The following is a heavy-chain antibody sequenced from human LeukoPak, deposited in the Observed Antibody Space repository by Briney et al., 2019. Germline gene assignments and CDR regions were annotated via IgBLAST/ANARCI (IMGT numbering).Heavy chain of an antibody. CDR1: GFTFSSYW. J-gene: IGHJ4*02. CDR3: ARVTAAGDVDY. CDR2: IYSGGST. V-gene: IGHV3-53*01. D-gene: IGHD2-21*02. Sequence: GGSLRLSCAASGFTFSSYWMHWVRQAPGKGLEWVSVIYSGGSTYYADSVKGRFTISRDNSKNTLYLQMNSLRAEDTAVYYCARVTAAGDVDYWGQGTLVTVSS.